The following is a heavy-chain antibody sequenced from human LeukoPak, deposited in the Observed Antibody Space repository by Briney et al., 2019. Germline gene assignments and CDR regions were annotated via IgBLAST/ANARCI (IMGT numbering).Heavy chain of an antibody. Sequence: SETLSLTCTVSGGSISSGSYDWSWIRQPAGKGLEWIGRIYTSGSTNYNPSLKSRVTISVDTSKNQFSLKLSSVTAADTAVYYCAGPEGDDSSGYYLDYWGQGTLVTVSS. CDR2: IYTSGST. D-gene: IGHD3-22*01. V-gene: IGHV4-61*02. CDR1: GGSISSGSYD. CDR3: AGPEGDDSSGYYLDY. J-gene: IGHJ4*02.